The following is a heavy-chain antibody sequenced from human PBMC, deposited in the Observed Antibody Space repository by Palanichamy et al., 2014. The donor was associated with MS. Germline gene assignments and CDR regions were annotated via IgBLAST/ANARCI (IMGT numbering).Heavy chain of an antibody. CDR2: ISHSLNL. J-gene: IGHJ5*02. CDR3: ARRPLSWFDP. Sequence: QVQLQESGPGLVKSSGTLSLTCAVSGFSISGGDFWDWIRQSPGKGLEWIGSISHSLNLYYNPSLRGRLSISMDASQNHFFLNLMSATAADTAIYYCARRPLSWFDPWGQGILVTVSS. V-gene: IGHV4-38-2*01. CDR1: GFSISGGDF.